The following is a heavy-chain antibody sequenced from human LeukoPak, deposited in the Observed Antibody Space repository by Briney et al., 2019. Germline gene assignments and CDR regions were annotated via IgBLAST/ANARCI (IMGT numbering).Heavy chain of an antibody. CDR2: ISYDGTNK. CDR3: ARAVAGMSDAFDI. D-gene: IGHD6-19*01. Sequence: PGGSLRLSRAASGFTFSTSGMHWVRQAPGKGLEWVAVISYDGTNKYYADSVKGRFTISRDNSKNTLYLQMNSLRAEDTAVYYCARAVAGMSDAFDIWGQGTMVTVSS. J-gene: IGHJ3*02. V-gene: IGHV3-30*03. CDR1: GFTFSTSG.